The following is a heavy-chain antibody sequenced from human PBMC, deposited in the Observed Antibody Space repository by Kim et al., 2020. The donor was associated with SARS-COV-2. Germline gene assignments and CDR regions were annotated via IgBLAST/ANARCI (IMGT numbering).Heavy chain of an antibody. CDR3: ASQTLRSLWFGPLCDF. Sequence: SETLSLTCAASGASIDSSDSYWGWIRQPPGKGLEWIGSLSNSGTTYYNPSLKSRVTTSADTARHQFSLKMTSATAADTALYNCASQTLRSLWFGPLCDF. CDR1: GASIDSSDSY. D-gene: IGHD3-10*01. CDR2: LSNSGTT. J-gene: IGHJ4*01. V-gene: IGHV4-39*01.